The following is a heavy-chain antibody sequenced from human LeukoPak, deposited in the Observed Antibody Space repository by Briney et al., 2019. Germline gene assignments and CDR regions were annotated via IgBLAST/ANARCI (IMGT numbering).Heavy chain of an antibody. J-gene: IGHJ6*02. CDR1: GYTFTSYG. CDR3: ARVLRDAYYYYGMDV. CDR2: ISAYNGNT. Sequence: ASVKVSCKSSGYTFTSYGISWVRQAPGQGLEWMGWISAYNGNTNYAQKLQGRVTMTTDTSTSTAYMELRSLRSDDTAVYYCARVLRDAYYYYGMDVWGQGTTVTVSS. D-gene: IGHD2-21*02. V-gene: IGHV1-18*01.